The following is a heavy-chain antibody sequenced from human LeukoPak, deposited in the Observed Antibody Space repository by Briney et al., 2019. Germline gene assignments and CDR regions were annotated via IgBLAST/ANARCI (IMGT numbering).Heavy chain of an antibody. D-gene: IGHD3-22*01. CDR1: GFTFSSYG. V-gene: IGHV3-30*02. CDR2: IRYDGSNK. CDR3: AKDTYYYDSSGLRFDY. J-gene: IGHJ4*02. Sequence: GGSLRLSCAASGFTFSSYGMHWVRQAPGRGLEWVAVIRYDGSNKYYADSVKGRFTISRDNSKNTLYLQMNSLRAEDTAVYYCAKDTYYYDSSGLRFDYWGQGTLVTVSS.